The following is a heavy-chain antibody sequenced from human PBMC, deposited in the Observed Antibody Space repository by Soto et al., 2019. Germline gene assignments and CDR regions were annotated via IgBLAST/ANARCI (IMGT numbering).Heavy chain of an antibody. Sequence: LRLSCAASGFTFSSYAMRWVRQAPGKGPEWVAVISYDGSNKYYADSVKGRFTIPRDNSKNTLYLQMNSLRAEDTAVYYCAKETYSGPLDYWGQGTLVTVSS. D-gene: IGHD2-15*01. CDR1: GFTFSSYA. V-gene: IGHV3-30*18. CDR2: ISYDGSNK. CDR3: AKETYSGPLDY. J-gene: IGHJ4*02.